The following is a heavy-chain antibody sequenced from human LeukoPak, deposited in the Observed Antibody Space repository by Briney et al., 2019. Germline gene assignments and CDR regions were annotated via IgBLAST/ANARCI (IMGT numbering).Heavy chain of an antibody. CDR1: GFIFSSYA. V-gene: IGHV3-23*05. J-gene: IGHJ4*02. D-gene: IGHD4-17*01. CDR2: IYSGGNT. Sequence: PGGSLRLSCAASGFIFSSYAMSWVRQAPGKGLEWVSFIYSGGNTHYSDSVKGRFTISRDNSKNTLYLQMNSLRADDTAVYYCARRAGEYSHPYDYWGQGTLVTVSS. CDR3: ARRAGEYSHPYDY.